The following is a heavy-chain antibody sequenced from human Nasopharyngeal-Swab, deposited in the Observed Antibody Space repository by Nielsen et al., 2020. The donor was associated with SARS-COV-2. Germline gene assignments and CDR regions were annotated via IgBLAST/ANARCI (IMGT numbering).Heavy chain of an antibody. V-gene: IGHV4-39*07. CDR1: GGSISSSSYY. CDR3: ARERGRGGIWNYYYYYMDV. J-gene: IGHJ6*03. CDR2: IYYSGST. D-gene: IGHD3-10*01. Sequence: SETLSLTCTVSGGSISSSSYYWGWIRQPPGKGLEWIGSIYYSGSTYYNPSLKSRVTISVDTSKNQFSLKPSSVTAADTAVYYCARERGRGGIWNYYYYYMDVWGKGTTVTVSS.